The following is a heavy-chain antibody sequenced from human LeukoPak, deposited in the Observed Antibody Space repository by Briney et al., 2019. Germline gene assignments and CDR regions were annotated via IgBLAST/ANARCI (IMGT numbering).Heavy chain of an antibody. V-gene: IGHV4-34*01. CDR1: GGSFSGYY. D-gene: IGHD3-10*01. J-gene: IGHJ5*02. Sequence: SETLSLTCAVYGGSFSGYYWSWIRQPPGKGLEWIGEINHSGSTNYNPSLKSRVTISVDTSKNQFSLKLSSVTAADTAVYYWARGPSVRGVILLISNWFDPWGQGTLVTVSS. CDR2: INHSGST. CDR3: ARGPSVRGVILLISNWFDP.